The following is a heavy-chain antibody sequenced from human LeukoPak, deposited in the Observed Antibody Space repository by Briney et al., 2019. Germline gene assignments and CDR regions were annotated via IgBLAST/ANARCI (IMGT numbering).Heavy chain of an antibody. J-gene: IGHJ4*02. CDR1: GYTFTDDY. CDR3: ARATFLYCSSSTCLFDY. CDR2: INPNDGDT. Sequence: ASVKLSCKASGYTFTDDYMHWVRQAPGQGFEWIGWINPNDGDTNYAQRFQGRVTMTRATSISTAHMEVSRLRSDDTAVYYCARATFLYCSSSTCLFDYWGQGTLVTVSS. D-gene: IGHD2-2*01. V-gene: IGHV1-2*02.